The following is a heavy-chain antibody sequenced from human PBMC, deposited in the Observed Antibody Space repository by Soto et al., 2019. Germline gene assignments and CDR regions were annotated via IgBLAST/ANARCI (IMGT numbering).Heavy chain of an antibody. Sequence: EVQLLDSGGGLVQPGGSLRLSCAASGLPFSRFTMSWVRQAPGKGLEWVSSISGGGGSTYYADSVKGRFTISRDNPKNTLYLQVNNLRADDTAVYSCAKGGDSGWYFFDYWGQGTLVTVSS. D-gene: IGHD6-19*01. CDR3: AKGGDSGWYFFDY. J-gene: IGHJ4*02. CDR2: ISGGGGST. V-gene: IGHV3-23*01. CDR1: GLPFSRFT.